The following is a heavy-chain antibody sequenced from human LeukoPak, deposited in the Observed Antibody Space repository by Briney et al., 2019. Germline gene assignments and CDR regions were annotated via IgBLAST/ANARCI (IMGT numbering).Heavy chain of an antibody. Sequence: GGSLRLSCAASGFTFSSYGRHWVRQAPGKGLEWVAVIWYDGSNKYCADSVKGRFTISRDNSKNTLYLQMNSLRAEDTAVYYCAREKIPYYDILTGYLDYWGQGTLVTVSS. J-gene: IGHJ4*02. D-gene: IGHD3-9*01. V-gene: IGHV3-33*01. CDR3: AREKIPYYDILTGYLDY. CDR2: IWYDGSNK. CDR1: GFTFSSYG.